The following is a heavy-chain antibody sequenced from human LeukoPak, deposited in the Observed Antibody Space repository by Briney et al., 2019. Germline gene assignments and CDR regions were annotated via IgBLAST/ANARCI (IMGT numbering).Heavy chain of an antibody. CDR2: INPSGGST. V-gene: IGHV1-46*01. Sequence: GASVKVSCKASGYTFTSYYMHWVRQAPGQGLEWMGIINPSGGSTSYAQKFQGRVTMTRDTSTSTVYMELSSLRSEDTAVYYCARAHTTLWFGELLIWFDPWGQGTLVTVSS. CDR1: GYTFTSYY. J-gene: IGHJ5*02. CDR3: ARAHTTLWFGELLIWFDP. D-gene: IGHD3-10*01.